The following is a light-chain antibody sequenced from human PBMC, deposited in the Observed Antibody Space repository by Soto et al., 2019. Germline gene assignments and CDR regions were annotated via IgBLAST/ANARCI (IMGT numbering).Light chain of an antibody. J-gene: IGKJ1*01. CDR1: QSVSSSY. CDR3: QQYCSSPTT. CDR2: GAS. Sequence: EIVLTQSPGTLSLSPGERATLSCRASQSVSSSYLAWYQQKPGQAPRLLIYGASSRATGIPDRFICSGSGTDFTLNISILEPEDFAVYSGQQYCSSPTTFGQGTKVEIK. V-gene: IGKV3-20*01.